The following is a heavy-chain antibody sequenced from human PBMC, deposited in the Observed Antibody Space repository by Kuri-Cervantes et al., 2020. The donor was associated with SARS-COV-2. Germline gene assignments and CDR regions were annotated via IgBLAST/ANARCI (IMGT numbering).Heavy chain of an antibody. CDR3: ARYSSGCYEAWFDP. CDR2: ISSSSSYI. J-gene: IGHJ5*02. V-gene: IGHV3-21*01. CDR1: GFTFSSYE. Sequence: GGSLRLSCAASGFTFSSYEMNWVRQAPGKGLEWVSSISSSSSYIYYADTVKGRFTISRDNAKNSLYLQMNSLRAEDTAVYYCARYSSGCYEAWFDPWGQETLVTVSS. D-gene: IGHD6-19*01.